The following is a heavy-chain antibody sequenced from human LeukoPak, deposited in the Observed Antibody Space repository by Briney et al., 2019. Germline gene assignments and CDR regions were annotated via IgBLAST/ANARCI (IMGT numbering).Heavy chain of an antibody. CDR1: GCTFSTSA. Sequence: GGSLRLSCSASGCTFSTSAMHWVRQAPGKGLEYVSFITYNGGSTYNADSVKGRFTISRDNSRNTLYLQMSSLRAEDTAVYHCVKDGGMATIFDFWGQGTLVTV. CDR2: ITYNGGST. J-gene: IGHJ4*02. V-gene: IGHV3-64D*09. CDR3: VKDGGMATIFDF. D-gene: IGHD5-24*01.